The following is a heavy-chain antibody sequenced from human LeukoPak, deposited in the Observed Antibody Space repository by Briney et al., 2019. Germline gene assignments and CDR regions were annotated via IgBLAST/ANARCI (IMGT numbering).Heavy chain of an antibody. CDR1: GGSISSYY. J-gene: IGHJ6*04. Sequence: SETLSLTCTVSGGSISSYYWSWIRQPPGKGLEWIGYIYYSGSTKYNPSLKSRVTISVDTSKNQFSLKLSSVTAADTAVYYCARDAYYYGSGVWGKGTTVTISS. CDR2: IYYSGST. V-gene: IGHV4-59*12. D-gene: IGHD3-10*01. CDR3: ARDAYYYGSGV.